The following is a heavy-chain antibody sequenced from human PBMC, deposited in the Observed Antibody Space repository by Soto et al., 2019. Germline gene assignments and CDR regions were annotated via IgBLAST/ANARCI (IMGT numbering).Heavy chain of an antibody. J-gene: IGHJ4*02. CDR2: IYSDGST. CDR3: TRDPTTSIATDY. D-gene: IGHD4-17*01. V-gene: IGHV3-66*01. CDR1: GITVITNY. Sequence: PGGSLRLSCAASGITVITNYFSWVRQAPGQGLEWVSGIYSDGSTHYADSVKGRFTISRDNSKNTLSLQMNTLRAEDTGVYYCTRDPTTSIATDYWGQGTLVTVSS.